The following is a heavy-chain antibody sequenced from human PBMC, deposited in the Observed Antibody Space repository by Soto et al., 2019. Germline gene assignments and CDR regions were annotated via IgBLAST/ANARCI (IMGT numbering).Heavy chain of an antibody. J-gene: IGHJ5*02. CDR1: GGTFSSYA. CDR3: ARFRGVMVRDETNWFDP. Sequence: GASVKVSCKASGGTFSSYAISWVRQAPGQGLEWMGGIIPIFGTANYAQKFQGRVTITADESTSTAYMELSSLRSEDTAVYYCARFRGVMVRDETNWFDPWGQGTLVTVSS. CDR2: IIPIFGTA. D-gene: IGHD3-10*01. V-gene: IGHV1-69*13.